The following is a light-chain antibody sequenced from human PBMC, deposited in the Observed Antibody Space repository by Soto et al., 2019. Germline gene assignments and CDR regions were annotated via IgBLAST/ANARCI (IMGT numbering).Light chain of an antibody. J-gene: IGKJ4*01. CDR3: QQSYSTPT. CDR2: GAS. Sequence: EIVLTQSPGTLSLSPGERATLSCRASQSLTRNLAWYQHKPGQSPRLLIYGASARATGIPDRFSGGGSGAEYTLTISSLQPEDFATYYCQQSYSTPTFGGGTKVDIK. CDR1: QSLTRN. V-gene: IGKV3-15*01.